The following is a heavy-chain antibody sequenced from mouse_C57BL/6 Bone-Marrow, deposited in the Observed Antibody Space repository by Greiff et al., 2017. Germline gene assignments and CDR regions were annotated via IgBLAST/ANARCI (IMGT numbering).Heavy chain of an antibody. Sequence: EVKLVESGGGLVKPGGSLKLSCAASGFTFSDYGMHWVRQAPEKGLEWVAYISSGSSTIDYADTVKGRFTISRDNAKNTLFLQMTSLRSEDTAMYYCATHYYGSSPRAMDYWGQGTSVTVSS. V-gene: IGHV5-17*01. CDR1: GFTFSDYG. D-gene: IGHD1-1*01. CDR2: ISSGSSTI. CDR3: ATHYYGSSPRAMDY. J-gene: IGHJ4*01.